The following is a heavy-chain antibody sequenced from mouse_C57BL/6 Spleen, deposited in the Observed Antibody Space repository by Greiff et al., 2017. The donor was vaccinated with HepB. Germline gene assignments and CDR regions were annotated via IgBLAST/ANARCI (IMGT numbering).Heavy chain of an antibody. CDR2: IYPGDGDT. Sequence: QVHLQQSGPELVKPGASVKISCKASGYAFSSSWMNWVKQRPGKGLEWIGRIYPGDGDTNYNGRFKGKATLTADKSSSTAYMQLSSLTSEDSAVYFCARDDYDLFDYWGQGTTLTVSS. CDR3: ARDDYDLFDY. CDR1: GYAFSSSW. V-gene: IGHV1-82*01. D-gene: IGHD2-4*01. J-gene: IGHJ2*01.